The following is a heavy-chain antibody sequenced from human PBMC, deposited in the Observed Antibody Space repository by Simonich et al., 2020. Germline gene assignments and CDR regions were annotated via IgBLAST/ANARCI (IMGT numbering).Heavy chain of an antibody. D-gene: IGHD5-12*01. Sequence: VHGGAEVKKPGASVKVSCKVSGFTLTELSMHWVRQAPGKGLEWMGGFDPEDGETIYAQKFQGRVTMTEDTSTDTAYMELSSLRSEDTAVYYCATGNLPTTQGGVFDYWGQGTLVTVSS. V-gene: IGHV1-24*01. CDR3: ATGNLPTTQGGVFDY. CDR2: FDPEDGET. J-gene: IGHJ4*02. CDR1: GFTLTELS.